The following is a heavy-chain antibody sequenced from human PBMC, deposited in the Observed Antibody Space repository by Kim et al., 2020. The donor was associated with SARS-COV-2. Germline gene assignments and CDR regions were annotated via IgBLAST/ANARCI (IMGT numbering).Heavy chain of an antibody. CDR2: IYPGDSDT. CDR1: GYSYTSYW. D-gene: IGHD1-26*01. J-gene: IGHJ3*01. Sequence: GESLKISCKGSGYSYTSYWIGWVRQMPGKGLEWMGFIYPGDSDTRYSPAFQGQVTISADKSIGTAYLQWSSLKASDTAMYYCARPLRSGSSYDAFDVWGQGTMVTVSS. CDR3: ARPLRSGSSYDAFDV. V-gene: IGHV5-51*01.